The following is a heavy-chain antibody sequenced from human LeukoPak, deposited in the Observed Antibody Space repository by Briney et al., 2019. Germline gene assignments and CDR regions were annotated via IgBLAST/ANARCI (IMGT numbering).Heavy chain of an antibody. D-gene: IGHD7-27*01. Sequence: GRSLRLSCAASGFTFSDYYMSWMRQAPGKGLEWVSHIDGSGRTIYYVDSVKGRFTISRDNAKNSLYLQMISLRAEDTAVYYCARGNWGPDYWGQGTLVTVSS. V-gene: IGHV3-11*04. CDR2: IDGSGRTI. CDR1: GFTFSDYY. CDR3: ARGNWGPDY. J-gene: IGHJ4*02.